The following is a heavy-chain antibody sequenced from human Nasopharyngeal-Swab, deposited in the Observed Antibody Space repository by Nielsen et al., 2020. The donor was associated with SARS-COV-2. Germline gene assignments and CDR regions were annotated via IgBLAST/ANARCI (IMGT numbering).Heavy chain of an antibody. J-gene: IGHJ6*03. D-gene: IGHD6-19*01. Sequence: VRQAPGKGLEWVSYISSSSSTIYYADSVKGRFTISRDNAKNSLYLQMNSLRAEDTAVYYCARDGIAVADYYYCYMDVWGKGTTVTVLL. CDR3: ARDGIAVADYYYCYMDV. CDR2: ISSSSSTI. V-gene: IGHV3-48*01.